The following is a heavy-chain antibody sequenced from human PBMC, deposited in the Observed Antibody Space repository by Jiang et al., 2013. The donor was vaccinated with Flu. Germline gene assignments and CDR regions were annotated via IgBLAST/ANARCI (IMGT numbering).Heavy chain of an antibody. CDR1: GFSLSNARMG. CDR2: IFSNDEK. CDR3: ARIRNIGDFWTGGYYYYGMDV. J-gene: IGHJ6*02. V-gene: IGHV2-26*01. D-gene: IGHD3-3*01. Sequence: KPTQTLTLTCTVSGFSLSNARMGVSWIRQPPGKALEWLAHIFSNDEKSYSTSLKSRLTISKDTSKSQVVLTMTNMDPVDTATYYCARIRNIGDFWTGGYYYYGMDVWGQGTTV.